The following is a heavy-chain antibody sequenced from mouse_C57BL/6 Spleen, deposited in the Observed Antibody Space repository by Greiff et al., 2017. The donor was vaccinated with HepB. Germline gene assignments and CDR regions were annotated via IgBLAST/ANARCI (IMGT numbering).Heavy chain of an antibody. CDR3: ARTRNWEYFDY. CDR2: IYPGDGDT. CDR1: GYAFSSYW. Sequence: QVQLQHSGAELVKPGASVKISCKASGYAFSSYWMNWVKQRPGKGLEWIGQIYPGDGDTNYNGKFKGKATLTADKSSSTAYMQLSSLTSEDSAVYFCARTRNWEYFDYWGQGTTLTVSS. V-gene: IGHV1-80*01. J-gene: IGHJ2*01. D-gene: IGHD4-1*01.